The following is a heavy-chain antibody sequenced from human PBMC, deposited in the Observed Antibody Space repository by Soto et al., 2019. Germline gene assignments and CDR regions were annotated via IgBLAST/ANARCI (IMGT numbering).Heavy chain of an antibody. Sequence: QVQLVQSGAEVKKPGASVKVSCKASGYIFLTYGHSWVRQAPGQGLEWMGWISPYTGKTNHAQKFQGRLTMTTDTSTSTVYMELRSLRSDDTAVYYCVRDLDGSGSYFTDYWGRGTLVTVSS. D-gene: IGHD3-10*01. J-gene: IGHJ4*02. CDR3: VRDLDGSGSYFTDY. V-gene: IGHV1-18*04. CDR1: GYIFLTYG. CDR2: ISPYTGKT.